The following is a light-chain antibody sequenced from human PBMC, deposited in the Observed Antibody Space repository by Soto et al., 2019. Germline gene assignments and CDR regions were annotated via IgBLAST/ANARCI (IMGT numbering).Light chain of an antibody. J-gene: IGLJ2*01. CDR1: SSNIGNNY. V-gene: IGLV1-51*01. CDR2: DNN. Sequence: QSVLTQPPSVSAAPGQKVTISCSGSSSNIGNNYVSWYQQLPGTAPKLLIYDNNNRPSGIPDRFSGSRSGTSATLGITGLQTGDEADYYCETWDSSLSAVVFGGGTQLTVL. CDR3: ETWDSSLSAVV.